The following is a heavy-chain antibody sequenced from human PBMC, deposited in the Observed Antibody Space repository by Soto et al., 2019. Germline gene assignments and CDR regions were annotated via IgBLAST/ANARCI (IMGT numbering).Heavy chain of an antibody. Sequence: QVQLQESGPGLVKPSETLSLTCTVSGGSISSYYWSWIRQPPGKGLEWIGYIYYSGSTNYNPSLKSGVTISVDTSKKHFSLKLSSVTAADTAVYYCARVSSSWKNWFDPWGQGTLVTVSS. CDR2: IYYSGST. CDR1: GGSISSYY. V-gene: IGHV4-59*01. CDR3: ARVSSSWKNWFDP. J-gene: IGHJ5*02. D-gene: IGHD6-13*01.